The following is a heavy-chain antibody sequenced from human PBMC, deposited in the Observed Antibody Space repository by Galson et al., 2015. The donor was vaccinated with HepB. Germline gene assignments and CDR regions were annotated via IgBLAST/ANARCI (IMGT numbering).Heavy chain of an antibody. Sequence: SLRLSCAASGFTFSNAWMNWVRQAPGKGLEWVGRIKSKTDGGTTDYAAPVKGRFTISRDDSKNTLYLQMNSLKTEDTAVYYCTTDLLRTVTTPWEGFDPWGQGTLVTVSS. D-gene: IGHD4-17*01. V-gene: IGHV3-15*07. CDR3: TTDLLRTVTTPWEGFDP. CDR1: GFTFSNAW. CDR2: IKSKTDGGTT. J-gene: IGHJ5*02.